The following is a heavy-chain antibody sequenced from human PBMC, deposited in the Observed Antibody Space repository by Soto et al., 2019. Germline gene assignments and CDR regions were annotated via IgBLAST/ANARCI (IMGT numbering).Heavy chain of an antibody. D-gene: IGHD2-21*01. V-gene: IGHV3-33*08. J-gene: IGHJ4*02. CDR1: GFNFSSYA. CDR2: IWYDGNNK. CDR3: ARGLHSLFDY. Sequence: PGGSLRLSCAASGFNFSSYAMHWVRQAPGKGLEWVAVIWYDGNNKYYADSVKGRFTISRDNSNNTLYVQMTSLRAEDTAVYYCARGLHSLFDYWGQGTLVTVSS.